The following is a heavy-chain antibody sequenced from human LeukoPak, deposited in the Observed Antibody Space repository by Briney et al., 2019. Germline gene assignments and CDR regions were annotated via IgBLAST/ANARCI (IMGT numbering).Heavy chain of an antibody. J-gene: IGHJ3*02. CDR2: ISGSGGST. Sequence: GGSLRLSCAASGFTFSSYAMSWVRQAPGKRLERVSAISGSGGSTYYADAVKGRFTISRDNSKNTLYLQMNSLRAEDTAVYYCASSTVVPAAMLGAFDIWGQGTMVTVSS. CDR1: GFTFSSYA. V-gene: IGHV3-23*01. D-gene: IGHD2-2*01. CDR3: ASSTVVPAAMLGAFDI.